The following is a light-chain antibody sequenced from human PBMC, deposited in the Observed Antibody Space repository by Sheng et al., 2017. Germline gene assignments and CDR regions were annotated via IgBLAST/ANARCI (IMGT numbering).Light chain of an antibody. V-gene: IGKV3-11*01. J-gene: IGKJ5*01. CDR1: QSVSRY. Sequence: EIVLTQSPATLSLSPGERATLSCRASQSVSRYLAWYQQKPGQAPRLLIYDASNRATGTPARFSGSGSGTDFTLTISSLEPEDFAVYYCHQRSNWRTFGQGTRLEIK. CDR3: HQRSNWRT. CDR2: DAS.